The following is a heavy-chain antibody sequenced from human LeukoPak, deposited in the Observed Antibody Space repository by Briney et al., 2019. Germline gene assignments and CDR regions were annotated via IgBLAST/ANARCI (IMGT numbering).Heavy chain of an antibody. CDR2: VYHSGST. Sequence: PSETLSLACTVSGGSISSYYWSWIRQPPGKGLEWIGYVYHSGSTNYNPSLKSRVTMSVGTSKNQVSLRLSSVTAADTAVYYCARLYSGSSEQDYWGQGTLVTVSS. V-gene: IGHV4-59*01. J-gene: IGHJ4*02. D-gene: IGHD1-26*01. CDR3: ARLYSGSSEQDY. CDR1: GGSISSYY.